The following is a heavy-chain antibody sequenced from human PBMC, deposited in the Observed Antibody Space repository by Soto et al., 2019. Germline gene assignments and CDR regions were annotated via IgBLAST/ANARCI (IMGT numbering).Heavy chain of an antibody. CDR1: GYTFTGYY. J-gene: IGHJ6*02. D-gene: IGHD2-2*01. Sequence: QVQLVQSGAEVKKPGASVKVSCKASGYTFTGYYMHWVRQAPGQGLEWMVWINPNSGGTNYAQKFQGWVTMTRDTSISTAHMELRMLRSDDTAVYYCARASRGYCSSTSCYGSYYGMDGWGQGTKVNGSS. V-gene: IGHV1-2*04. CDR2: INPNSGGT. CDR3: ARASRGYCSSTSCYGSYYGMDG.